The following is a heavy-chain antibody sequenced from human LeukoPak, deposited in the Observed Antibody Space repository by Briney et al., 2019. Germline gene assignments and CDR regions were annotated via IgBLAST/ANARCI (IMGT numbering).Heavy chain of an antibody. CDR2: IYYSGST. J-gene: IGHJ4*02. CDR1: GGSISSYY. CDR3: AREPLLDY. V-gene: IGHV4-59*01. Sequence: SETLSLTCTVSGGSISSYYWSWIRQPPGKGLEWFGYIYYSGSTNYNPSLKSRVTISVDTSKNQFSLKLSSVTAADTAVYYCAREPLLDYWGQGTLVTVSS.